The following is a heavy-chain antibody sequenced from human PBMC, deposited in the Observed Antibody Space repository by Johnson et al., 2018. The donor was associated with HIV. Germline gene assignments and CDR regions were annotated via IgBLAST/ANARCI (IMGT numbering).Heavy chain of an antibody. CDR3: ARVGISDYDLAAFDI. V-gene: IGHV3-30-3*01. CDR1: GFTFNTYA. CDR2: MSYDGIKK. J-gene: IGHJ3*02. Sequence: QVQLVESGGGVVQPGRSLRLSCAASGFTFNTYAMHWVRQAPGKGLQWVALMSYDGIKKYYADSVKGRFPISGDSSKNTVFLQMNSLRVEDTAVYFCARVGISDYDLAAFDIWGQGTMVTVSS. D-gene: IGHD3-3*01.